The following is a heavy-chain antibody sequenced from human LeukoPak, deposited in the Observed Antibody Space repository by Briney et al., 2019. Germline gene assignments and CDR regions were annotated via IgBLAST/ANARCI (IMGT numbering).Heavy chain of an antibody. CDR3: ARGVYSSSWYAGSLFYYYYGMDV. CDR1: GFTFSSYA. V-gene: IGHV3-30-3*01. J-gene: IGHJ6*02. Sequence: PGRSLRLSCAASGFTFSSYAMPWVRQAPGKGLEWVAVISYDGSNKYYADSVKGRFTISRDNSKNTLYLQMNSLRAEDTAVYYCARGVYSSSWYAGSLFYYYYGMDVWGQGTTVTVSS. D-gene: IGHD6-13*01. CDR2: ISYDGSNK.